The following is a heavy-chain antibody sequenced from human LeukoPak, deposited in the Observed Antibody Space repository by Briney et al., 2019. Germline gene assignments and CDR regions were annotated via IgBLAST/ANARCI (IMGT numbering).Heavy chain of an antibody. Sequence: PSETLSLTCTVSGVSISSSGYYWGWIRQPPGKGLEWIGSIYYGGSTYSNPPLRSRVTISVDTSKNQFSLKLSSVTAADTAVYYCAVRDGSGRPLGPWGQGTLVTVSS. CDR2: IYYGGST. CDR1: GVSISSSGYY. V-gene: IGHV4-39*01. J-gene: IGHJ5*02. CDR3: AVRDGSGRPLGP. D-gene: IGHD3-10*01.